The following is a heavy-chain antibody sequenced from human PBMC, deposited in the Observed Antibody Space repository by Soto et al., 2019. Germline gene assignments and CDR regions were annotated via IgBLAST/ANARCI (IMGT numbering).Heavy chain of an antibody. V-gene: IGHV1-69*13. D-gene: IGHD3-9*01. Sequence: SVKVSCKASGGTFRNYVISWVRQAPGQGLEWMGRIIPMFDSTNYAENFQGRVTMTADESTGTAYMELTGLRSEDTAVYYCARAMGDILTGYFYFDYWGQGTLVTVSS. CDR2: IIPMFDST. J-gene: IGHJ4*01. CDR3: ARAMGDILTGYFYFDY. CDR1: GGTFRNYV.